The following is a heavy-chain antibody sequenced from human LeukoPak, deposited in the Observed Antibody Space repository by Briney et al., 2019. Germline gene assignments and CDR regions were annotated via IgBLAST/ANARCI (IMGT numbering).Heavy chain of an antibody. Sequence: ASVKVSCKASGFTFTSSAVQWVRQARGQRLEWIGWIVVGSGNTNYAQKFQERVTITRVMSTSTAYMELSSLRSEDTAVYYCAAATVWFGELTSLFDYWGQGTLVTVSS. CDR2: IVVGSGNT. V-gene: IGHV1-58*01. CDR1: GFTFTSSA. J-gene: IGHJ4*02. D-gene: IGHD3-10*01. CDR3: AAATVWFGELTSLFDY.